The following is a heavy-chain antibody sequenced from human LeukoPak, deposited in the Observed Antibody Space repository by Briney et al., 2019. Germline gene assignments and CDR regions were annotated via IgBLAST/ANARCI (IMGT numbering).Heavy chain of an antibody. CDR1: GFTFDRYP. CDR3: AKGGGRPLDDAFDV. V-gene: IGHV3-30*14. J-gene: IGHJ3*01. CDR2: ISYDGSYK. Sequence: GGSLRLSCAASGFTFDRYPMHWVRQAPGKGLEWVALISYDGSYKFYGDSVKGRFTISRDNTKNMLFLEMNSLRVDDTAVYYCAKGGGRPLDDAFDVWGQGTMVTVSS.